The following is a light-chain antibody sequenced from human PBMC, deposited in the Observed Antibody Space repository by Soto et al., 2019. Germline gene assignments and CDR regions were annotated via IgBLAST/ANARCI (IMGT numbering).Light chain of an antibody. CDR2: WAS. CDR3: QQYSNTPLT. V-gene: IGKV4-1*01. Sequence: DIVMTQSPDSLAVSLGETATINCKSSQSVLYNSINKTYLAWYQHKPGQPPKLLIYWASSREPGVPDRFSGSGSGTDFTLTISSLQAEDVAVYYCQQYSNTPLTFGGGTKVEIK. CDR1: QSVLYNSINKTY. J-gene: IGKJ4*01.